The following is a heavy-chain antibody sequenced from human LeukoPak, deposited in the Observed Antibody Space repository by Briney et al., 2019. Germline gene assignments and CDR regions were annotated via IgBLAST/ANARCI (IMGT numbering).Heavy chain of an antibody. CDR3: ATPTVGTSRFDGFDI. D-gene: IGHD4-23*01. V-gene: IGHV1-2*02. Sequence: ASVKVSCKASGYTFTGYYLHWVRLAPGLGVEWTGWINPNSGGTNYAQRFQGRVTMTRDTSISTAYMELSRLRSDDTAVYYCATPTVGTSRFDGFDIWGQGTMVTVSP. J-gene: IGHJ3*02. CDR2: INPNSGGT. CDR1: GYTFTGYY.